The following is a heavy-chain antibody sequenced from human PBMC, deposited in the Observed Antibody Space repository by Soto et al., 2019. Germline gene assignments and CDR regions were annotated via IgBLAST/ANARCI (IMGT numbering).Heavy chain of an antibody. V-gene: IGHV3-15*07. J-gene: IGHJ4*01. CDR3: TTDSYITSIIVRFDY. CDR1: GVTFSNAC. Sequence: PGGSLRLCCAASGVTFSNACINWVRQAPEKGLEWVGRVKSKNEGGTTDFAAPVKGRFAISRDDSKNMMYLEMNSLQTEDIAIYYCTTDSYITSIIVRFDYWGHETLVTVSS. CDR2: VKSKNEGGTT. D-gene: IGHD3-22*01.